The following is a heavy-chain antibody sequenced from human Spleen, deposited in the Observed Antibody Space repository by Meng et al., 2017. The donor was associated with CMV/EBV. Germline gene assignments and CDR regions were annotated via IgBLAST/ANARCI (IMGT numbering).Heavy chain of an antibody. D-gene: IGHD6-13*01. Sequence: EVQLVESGGGLIQPGGSLRLSCAASGFTVSSNYMSWVRQAPGKGLEWVSVIYSGGSTYYADSVKGRFTISRDNSKNTLYLQMNSLRAEDTAVYFCARDSSSSAFDIWGQGTMVTVSS. CDR3: ARDSSSSAFDI. CDR2: IYSGGST. CDR1: GFTVSSNY. V-gene: IGHV3-53*01. J-gene: IGHJ3*02.